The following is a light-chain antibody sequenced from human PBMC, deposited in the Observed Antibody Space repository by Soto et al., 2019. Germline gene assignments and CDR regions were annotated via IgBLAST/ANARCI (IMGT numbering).Light chain of an antibody. CDR1: QSLTSSY. Sequence: EIVMTQSPATLSVSPGETATLSCRASQSLTSSYLAWYQQRPGQAPSLLIYGVSSRATGIPDRFSGSGSGTDFTLTISSLQPDDFATYYCQQYNSYSTFGQGTKVDIK. V-gene: IGKV3-20*01. CDR3: QQYNSYST. J-gene: IGKJ1*01. CDR2: GVS.